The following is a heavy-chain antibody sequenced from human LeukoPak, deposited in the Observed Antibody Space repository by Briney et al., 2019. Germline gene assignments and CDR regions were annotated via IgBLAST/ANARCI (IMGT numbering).Heavy chain of an antibody. J-gene: IGHJ4*02. CDR1: GGSISSSSYY. CDR2: IYYSGST. V-gene: IGHV4-39*07. D-gene: IGHD1-1*01. Sequence: SETLSLTCTVSGGSISSSSYYWGWLRQPPGKGLEWIGSIYYSGSTYYNPSLKSRVTISVDTSKNQFSLKLSSVTAADTAVYYCARDGGNEFDYWGQGTLVTVSS. CDR3: ARDGGNEFDY.